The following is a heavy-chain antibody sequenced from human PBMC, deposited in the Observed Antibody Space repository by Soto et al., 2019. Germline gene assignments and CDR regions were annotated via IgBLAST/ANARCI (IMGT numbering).Heavy chain of an antibody. J-gene: IGHJ4*02. CDR1: GYTFTSYA. Sequence: ASVKVSCKASGYTFTSYAMHWVRQAPGQRLEWMGWINAGNGNTKYSQKFQGRVTITRDTSASTAYMELSSLRSEDTAVYYCARSFVAVTAPDYWGQGTLVTVSS. CDR3: ARSFVAVTAPDY. D-gene: IGHD2-21*02. CDR2: INAGNGNT. V-gene: IGHV1-3*01.